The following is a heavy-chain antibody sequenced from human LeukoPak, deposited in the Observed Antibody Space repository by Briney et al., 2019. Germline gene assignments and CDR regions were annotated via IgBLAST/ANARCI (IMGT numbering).Heavy chain of an antibody. V-gene: IGHV4-34*01. D-gene: IGHD6-13*01. Sequence: SETLSLTCAVYGGSFSGYYWSWIRQPPGKGLEWIGEINHSGSTNYNPSLKSRVTISVDTSKNQFSLKLSSVTAADTAVYYCARAGIAAAGYAGDYWGQGTLVTVSS. CDR3: ARAGIAAAGYAGDY. CDR1: GGSFSGYY. CDR2: INHSGST. J-gene: IGHJ4*02.